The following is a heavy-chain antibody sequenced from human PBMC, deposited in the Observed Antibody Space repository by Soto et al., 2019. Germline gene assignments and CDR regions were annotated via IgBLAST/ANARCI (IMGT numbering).Heavy chain of an antibody. CDR1: GGTFSSYA. Sequence: QVQLVQSGAEVRQPASSVKVSCKTSGGTFSSYAISWVRQAPGQGLEWMGGIVPIVDTSTYAQKFQGRVTIPADESARTAYMELRSLRSDDTAIYYCVRVVAIPGYPDNWGQGTLVTVSS. CDR3: VRVVAIPGYPDN. J-gene: IGHJ4*02. V-gene: IGHV1-69*12. CDR2: IVPIVDTS. D-gene: IGHD5-12*01.